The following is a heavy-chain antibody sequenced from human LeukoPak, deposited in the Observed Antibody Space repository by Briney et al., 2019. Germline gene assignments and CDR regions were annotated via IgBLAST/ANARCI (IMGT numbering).Heavy chain of an antibody. CDR3: AKDRGVPANNWFDP. J-gene: IGHJ5*02. D-gene: IGHD2-2*01. CDR2: IYYSGST. CDR1: GGSISSGGYY. Sequence: SETLSLTCTVSGGSISSGGYYWSWIRQHPGKGLEWIGYIYYSGSTYYNPSLKSRVTISVDTSKNQFSLKLSSVTAADTAVYYCAKDRGVPANNWFDPWGQGTLVTVSS. V-gene: IGHV4-31*03.